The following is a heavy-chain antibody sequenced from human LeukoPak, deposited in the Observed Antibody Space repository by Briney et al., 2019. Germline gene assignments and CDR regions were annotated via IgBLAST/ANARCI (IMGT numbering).Heavy chain of an antibody. CDR1: GFSFSTYV. Sequence: PGGSPRVSCAASGFSFSTYVMTWVRQAPGKGLEWVSSIGGSGGSPYYANSVKGRFSISRDNSKNTLYLEMNSLRDADTAVYYCAKGGIGSSSGLDYWGQGTLVTVSS. V-gene: IGHV3-23*01. D-gene: IGHD5-18*01. CDR3: AKGGIGSSSGLDY. CDR2: IGGSGGSP. J-gene: IGHJ4*02.